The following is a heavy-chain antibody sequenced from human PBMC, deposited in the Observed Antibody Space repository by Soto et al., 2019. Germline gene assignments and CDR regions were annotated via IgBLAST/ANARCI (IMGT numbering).Heavy chain of an antibody. J-gene: IGHJ4*02. CDR3: ARSPGIAVAGTPFDY. CDR2: IFSNDEK. Sequence: QVTLKESGPVLVKPTETLTLTCTVSGFSLSNARMGVSWIRQPPGKALEWLAHIFSNDEKSYSTTLKSRLTISKDTSESQVVLTMTNMDPVDTATYYCARSPGIAVAGTPFDYWGQGTLVTVSS. D-gene: IGHD6-19*01. CDR1: GFSLSNARMG. V-gene: IGHV2-26*01.